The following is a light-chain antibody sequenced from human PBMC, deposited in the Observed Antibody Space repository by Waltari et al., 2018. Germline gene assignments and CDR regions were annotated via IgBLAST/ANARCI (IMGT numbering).Light chain of an antibody. CDR1: SLRSYY. Sequence: SSDLTQDPSLSLALGQPVRITCHGDSLRSYYASWYQQRPGQAPILVLYGPDNRPSGIPDRFSGSTSGNTASLTITGAQAEDEADYYCHSRETFSTRLFGGGTRLTV. J-gene: IGLJ2*01. CDR3: HSRETFSTRL. CDR2: GPD. V-gene: IGLV3-19*01.